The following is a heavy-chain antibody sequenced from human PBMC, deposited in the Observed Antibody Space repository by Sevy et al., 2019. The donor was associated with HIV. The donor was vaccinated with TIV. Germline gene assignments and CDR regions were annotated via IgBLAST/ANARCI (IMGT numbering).Heavy chain of an antibody. CDR1: GFSLTTSD. J-gene: IGHJ6*02. CDR2: VRNDGSNK. D-gene: IGHD2-8*01. V-gene: IGHV3-30*02. CDR3: ARGRKTTEEWLEELDYYYGLDV. Sequence: GGSLRLSCAASGFSLTTSDMHWVRQAPGKGLEWVAYVRNDGSNKYYADSVRDRVTISRDSPKNTLYLQMNSLRDEDTAIYYCARGRKTTEEWLEELDYYYGLDVWGQGITVTISS.